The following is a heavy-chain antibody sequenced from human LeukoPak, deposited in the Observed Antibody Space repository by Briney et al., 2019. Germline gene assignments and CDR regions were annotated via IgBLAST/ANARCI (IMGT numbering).Heavy chain of an antibody. CDR1: GFTLDDYA. J-gene: IGHJ4*02. CDR2: ISWNSGSI. CDR3: AKESYGGGPCDY. V-gene: IGHV3-9*01. D-gene: IGHD4/OR15-4a*01. Sequence: GGSLRLSWPASGFTLDDYAMHWFGQAPGQGLEWVSGISWNSGSIVYADSVKGRFTISRDNAKNSLYLQMNSLRAEDTALYYCAKESYGGGPCDYWGQGTLVTVSS.